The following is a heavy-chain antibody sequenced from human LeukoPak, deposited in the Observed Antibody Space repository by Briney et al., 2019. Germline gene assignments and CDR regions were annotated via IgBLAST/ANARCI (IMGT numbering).Heavy chain of an antibody. D-gene: IGHD5-12*01. CDR3: ARESSGYDPVFDY. CDR1: GYTFTGYY. V-gene: IGHV1-2*02. J-gene: IGHJ4*02. CDR2: INPNSGGT. Sequence: ASVKVSCKASGYTFTGYYMHWVRQAPGQGLEWMGWINPNSGGTNYAQKFQGRVTMTRDTSISTAYMELSRLRSDDTAVYYGARESSGYDPVFDYWGQGTLVTVSS.